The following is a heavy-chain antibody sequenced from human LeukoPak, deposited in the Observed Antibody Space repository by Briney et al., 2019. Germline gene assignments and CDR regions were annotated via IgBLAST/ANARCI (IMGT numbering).Heavy chain of an antibody. CDR1: GFTFSTYG. D-gene: IGHD6-19*01. J-gene: IGHJ4*02. V-gene: IGHV3-7*04. Sequence: GGSLRLSCGASGFTFSTYGMHWVRQAPGKGLEWVANIKEDGSEKYYVDSVKGRFTMSRDNAKNSLYLQINSLRAEDTAVYYCARGLVPPDYWGQGTLVTVSS. CDR3: ARGLVPPDY. CDR2: IKEDGSEK.